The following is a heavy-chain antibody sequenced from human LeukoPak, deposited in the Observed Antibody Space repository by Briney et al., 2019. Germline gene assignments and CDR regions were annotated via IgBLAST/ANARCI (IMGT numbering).Heavy chain of an antibody. CDR2: IYYSGST. CDR1: GGSISSGDYY. Sequence: SQTLSLTCTVSGGSISSGDYYWSWIRQHPGKGLEWIGFIYYSGSTYYNPSLKSRVTISVDTSKSQFSLELSSVTAADTAVYYCAGRGWAFDHWGQGTLVTVSS. V-gene: IGHV4-31*03. D-gene: IGHD6-19*01. CDR3: AGRGWAFDH. J-gene: IGHJ4*02.